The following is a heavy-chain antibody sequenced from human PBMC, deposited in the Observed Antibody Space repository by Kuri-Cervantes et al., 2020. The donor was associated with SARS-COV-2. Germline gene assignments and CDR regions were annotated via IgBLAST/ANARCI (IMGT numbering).Heavy chain of an antibody. CDR2: ISAYNGNT. J-gene: IGHJ4*02. V-gene: IGHV1-18*01. D-gene: IGHD2-15*01. CDR3: ARDPGYSYGYCSGGSCPSDY. CDR1: GYTFTSYG. Sequence: ASVKVSCKASGYTFTSYGISWVRQAPGQGLEWMGWISAYNGNTNCAQKLQGRVTMTTDTSTSTAYMELRSLRSDDTAVYYCARDPGYSYGYCSGGSCPSDYWGQGTLVTVSS.